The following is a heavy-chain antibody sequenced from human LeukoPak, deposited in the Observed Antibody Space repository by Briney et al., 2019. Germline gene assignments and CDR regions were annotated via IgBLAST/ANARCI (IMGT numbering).Heavy chain of an antibody. CDR3: ATAGDSSGYYHILFDY. Sequence: GESLKISCKGSGYSFTSYWSGWVRQMPGKGLEWMGIIYPGDSDTRYSPSFQGQVTISADKSISTAYLQWSSLKASDTAMYYCATAGDSSGYYHILFDYWGQGTLVTVSS. CDR2: IYPGDSDT. CDR1: GYSFTSYW. D-gene: IGHD3-22*01. J-gene: IGHJ4*02. V-gene: IGHV5-51*01.